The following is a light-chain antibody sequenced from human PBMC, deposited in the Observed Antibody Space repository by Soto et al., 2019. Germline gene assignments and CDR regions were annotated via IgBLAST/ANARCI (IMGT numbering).Light chain of an antibody. CDR1: QHISEY. J-gene: IGKJ1*01. Sequence: DIQMTQSPSSLSASVGDRVTITCQASQHISEYLNWYQYKPGKAPKLLITDASNLKTGVPSRFSGSGSGTEYTFTINSLQPEDIATYYCQQDINYPWTFGQGTKVEIK. V-gene: IGKV1-33*01. CDR3: QQDINYPWT. CDR2: DAS.